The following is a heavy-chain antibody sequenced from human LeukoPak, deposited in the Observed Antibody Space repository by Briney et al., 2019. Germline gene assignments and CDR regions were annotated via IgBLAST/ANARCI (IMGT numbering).Heavy chain of an antibody. CDR1: GFTFSSYS. CDR2: ISSSSSYI. J-gene: IGHJ3*02. D-gene: IGHD2-15*01. CDR3: ARDLKISRYCSGGSCYRGAFDI. Sequence: KSGGSLRLPCAASGFTFSSYSMNWVRQAPGKWLEWVSSISSSSSYIYYADSVKGRFTISRDNAKNSLYLQMNSLRAEDTAVYYCARDLKISRYCSGGSCYRGAFDIWGQGTMVTVSS. V-gene: IGHV3-21*01.